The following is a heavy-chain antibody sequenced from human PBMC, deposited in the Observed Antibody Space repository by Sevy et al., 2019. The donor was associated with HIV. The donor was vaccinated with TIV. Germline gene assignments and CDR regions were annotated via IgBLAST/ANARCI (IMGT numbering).Heavy chain of an antibody. J-gene: IGHJ4*01. CDR3: AKDVPDQSWYDDFWSGSPCFDY. Sequence: GGSLRLSCVGSGFRFGSQAMSWVRQAPGKGLEWVSGMSGRGDSRGYAHSVKGRFTISRDNFKNTVYVQMNSLTAEDTALYYCAKDVPDQSWYDDFWSGSPCFDYWGRGILVTVSS. V-gene: IGHV3-23*01. CDR2: MSGRGDSR. CDR1: GFRFGSQA. D-gene: IGHD3-3*01.